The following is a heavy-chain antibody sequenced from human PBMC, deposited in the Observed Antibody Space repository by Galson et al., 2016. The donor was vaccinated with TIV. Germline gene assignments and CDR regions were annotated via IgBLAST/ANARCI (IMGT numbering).Heavy chain of an antibody. V-gene: IGHV1-69*06. J-gene: IGHJ3*02. CDR2: INPIFHTA. CDR3: AREMSFSDSTAYYPFDI. Sequence: SVKVSCKASGDTFSNYAISWVRQAPGQGPEWMGRINPIFHTATYAQKLQARVTIMADKTTTTIYMELNSLRSEDTAVYYCAREMSFSDSTAYYPFDIWGQGPQLTVSS. D-gene: IGHD3-22*01. CDR1: GDTFSNYA.